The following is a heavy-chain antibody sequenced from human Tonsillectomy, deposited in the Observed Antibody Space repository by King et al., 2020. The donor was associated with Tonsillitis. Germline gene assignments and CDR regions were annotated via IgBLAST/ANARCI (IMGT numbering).Heavy chain of an antibody. CDR1: GLSFSSYA. D-gene: IGHD2-21*01. V-gene: IGHV3-64D*06. J-gene: IGHJ4*02. Sequence: VQLVESGGGLVQPGGSLRLSCSASGLSFSSYAMYWVRQAPGMGLKFVSGINSNGRNTYYADSVKGRFTISRDNSKNTLYLQMRSLRAEDTAVYYCVKGAVFALDYWGQGTLVTVSS. CDR2: INSNGRNT. CDR3: VKGAVFALDY.